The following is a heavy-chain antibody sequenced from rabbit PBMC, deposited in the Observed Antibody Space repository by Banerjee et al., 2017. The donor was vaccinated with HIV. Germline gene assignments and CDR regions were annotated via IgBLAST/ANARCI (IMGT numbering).Heavy chain of an antibody. D-gene: IGHD6-1*01. V-gene: IGHV1S40*01. CDR3: ARDYNYGYTGYPL. CDR2: IGTSSGNT. Sequence: QSLEESGGDLVKPGASLTLTCTASGIDFSSYYYMCWVRQAPGKGLEWIACIGTSSGNTYYASWAKGRFTISKTSSTTVTLQMTSLTAADTATYFCARDYNYGYTGYPLWGQGTLVTVS. CDR1: GIDFSSYYY. J-gene: IGHJ3*01.